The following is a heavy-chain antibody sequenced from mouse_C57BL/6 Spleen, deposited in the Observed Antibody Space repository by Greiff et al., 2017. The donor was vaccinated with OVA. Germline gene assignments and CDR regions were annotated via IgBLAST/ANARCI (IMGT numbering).Heavy chain of an antibody. CDR3: ASGWDYGNYGGMDY. J-gene: IGHJ4*01. Sequence: VQLQQPGAELVKPGASVKLSCKASGYTFTSYWMQWVKQRPGQGLEWIGEIDPSDSYTNYNQKFKGTATLTVDTSSSTAYMQLSSLTSEDSAVYYWASGWDYGNYGGMDYWGQGTAVTVSS. CDR1: GYTFTSYW. D-gene: IGHD2-1*01. CDR2: IDPSDSYT. V-gene: IGHV1-50*01.